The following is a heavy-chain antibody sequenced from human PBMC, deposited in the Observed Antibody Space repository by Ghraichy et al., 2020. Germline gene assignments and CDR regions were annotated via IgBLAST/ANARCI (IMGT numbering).Heavy chain of an antibody. CDR2: TYYRSKWYN. Sequence: SQTLSLTCAISGDSVSSNSAAWNWIRQSPSRGLEWLGRTYYRSKWYNDYAVSVKSRITINPDTSKNQFSLQLNSVTPEDTAVYYCARGVRCSGGSCYFVYYYGMDVWGQGTTVTVSS. CDR1: GDSVSSNSAA. V-gene: IGHV6-1*01. D-gene: IGHD2-15*01. J-gene: IGHJ6*02. CDR3: ARGVRCSGGSCYFVYYYGMDV.